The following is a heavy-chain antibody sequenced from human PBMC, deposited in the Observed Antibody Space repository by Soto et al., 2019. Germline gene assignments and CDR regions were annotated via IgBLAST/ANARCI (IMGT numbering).Heavy chain of an antibody. Sequence: GGSLRLSCAASGFSFSSYWMTWVRQAPGKGLEWVANIKEDGSEKFYVDSVKGRFTISRDNAKNSLYVQMNSLRDDDTAVYYCARHHSFCTSTSCYFDHWGQGTQVTVSS. V-gene: IGHV3-7*03. J-gene: IGHJ4*02. CDR3: ARHHSFCTSTSCYFDH. CDR1: GFSFSSYW. CDR2: IKEDGSEK. D-gene: IGHD2-2*01.